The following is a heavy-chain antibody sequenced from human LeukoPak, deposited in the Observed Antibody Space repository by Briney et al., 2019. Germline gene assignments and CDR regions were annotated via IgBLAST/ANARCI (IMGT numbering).Heavy chain of an antibody. Sequence: GGSLRLSCAASGFTFSSYEMNWVRQAPGKGLEWVSYISSSGSTIYYADSVKGRFTISRDNAKNSLYLQMNSLRAEDTAVYYCARGGPAAWGYYSYGMDVWGKGTTVTVSS. D-gene: IGHD7-27*01. J-gene: IGHJ6*04. CDR1: GFTFSSYE. CDR3: ARGGPAAWGYYSYGMDV. V-gene: IGHV3-48*03. CDR2: ISSSGSTI.